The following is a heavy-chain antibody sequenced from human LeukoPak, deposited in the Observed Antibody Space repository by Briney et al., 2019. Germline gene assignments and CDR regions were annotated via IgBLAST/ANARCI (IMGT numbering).Heavy chain of an antibody. CDR1: GGSISSYY. D-gene: IGHD6-13*01. CDR3: ARQVGSRGVLDY. CDR2: IYYSGCT. Sequence: SETLSLTCTVSGGSISSYYWSWIRQPPGKGLEWIGYIYYSGCTNYNPSLKSRVTISVDTSKNQFSLKLSSVTAADTAVYYCARQVGSRGVLDYWGQGTLVTVSS. J-gene: IGHJ4*02. V-gene: IGHV4-59*08.